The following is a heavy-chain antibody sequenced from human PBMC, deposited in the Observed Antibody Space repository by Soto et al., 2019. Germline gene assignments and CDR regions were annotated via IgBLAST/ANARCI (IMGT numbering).Heavy chain of an antibody. V-gene: IGHV3-48*03. D-gene: IGHD2-15*01. CDR3: ARYCSGGTCNDGNMDV. Sequence: PGGSLRLSCAASGITFSNYEMNWVRQAPGKGLEWVSYISSSGGTTYYAGSVKGRFTISRDNAKSSLYLQMNSLRAEDTAVYYCARYCSGGTCNDGNMDVWGQGITVTVSS. CDR1: GITFSNYE. CDR2: ISSSGGTT. J-gene: IGHJ6*02.